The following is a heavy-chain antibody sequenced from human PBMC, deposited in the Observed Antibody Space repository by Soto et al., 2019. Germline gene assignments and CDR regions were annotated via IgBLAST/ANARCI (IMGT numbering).Heavy chain of an antibody. J-gene: IGHJ4*02. Sequence: EVQLLESGGGLVQPGGSLRLSCAASGFTFSSYAMSWVHQAPGKGLEWVSVISGSGGSTYYADSVKGRFTISRDNSKNTLYLQMNSLRAEDTAVYYCARRTSGWDLDYWGQGTLVTVSS. CDR1: GFTFSSYA. CDR3: ARRTSGWDLDY. D-gene: IGHD6-19*01. V-gene: IGHV3-23*01. CDR2: ISGSGGST.